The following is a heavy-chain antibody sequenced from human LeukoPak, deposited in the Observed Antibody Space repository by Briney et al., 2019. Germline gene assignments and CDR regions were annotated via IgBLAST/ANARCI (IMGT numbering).Heavy chain of an antibody. CDR1: GYSFISYG. CDR3: ARVWYYYGGSGYIDA. Sequence: ASVKVSCKASGYSFISYGMSWVRQAPGQGLEWLGWISAYTGKTDYSQKFQDRVTMTKDTSATTHDMELRSLRSDDTAVYYCARVWYYYGGSGYIDAWGQGTVVTVSS. J-gene: IGHJ4*02. D-gene: IGHD3-22*01. V-gene: IGHV1-18*01. CDR2: ISAYTGKT.